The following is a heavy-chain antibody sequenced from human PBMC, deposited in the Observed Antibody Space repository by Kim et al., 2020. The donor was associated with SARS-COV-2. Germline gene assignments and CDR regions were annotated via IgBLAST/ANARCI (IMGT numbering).Heavy chain of an antibody. CDR1: GYSFTSYW. J-gene: IGHJ4*02. CDR2: TYPGDSDT. CDR3: NIRGGPSSSPFDY. Sequence: GESLKISCKGSGYSFTSYWIGWVRQMPGKGLEWMGITYPGDSDTRYSPSFQGQVTISADKSISTAYLQWSSLKASDTAMYYCNIRGGPSSSPFDYWGQGTLVTVSS. D-gene: IGHD6-6*01. V-gene: IGHV5-51*01.